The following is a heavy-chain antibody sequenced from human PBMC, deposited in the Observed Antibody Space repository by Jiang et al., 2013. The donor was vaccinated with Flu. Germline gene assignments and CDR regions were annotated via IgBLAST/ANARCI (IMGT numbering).Heavy chain of an antibody. J-gene: IGHJ4*01. CDR1: GGSLSGYY. D-gene: IGHD6-13*01. CDR3: ARGTRSRPSSNWYSPAYYFES. V-gene: IGHV4-34*01. CDR2: IYHGGVA. Sequence: GPGLVKPSETLSLTCGVFGGSLSGYYWTWIRQPPGKGLEWIGDIYHGGVATYNSSLQSRVTLSVDMSKSQVSLNLMSVTAADTAVYFCARGTRSRPSSNWYSPAYYFESWGHGTLVTVSS.